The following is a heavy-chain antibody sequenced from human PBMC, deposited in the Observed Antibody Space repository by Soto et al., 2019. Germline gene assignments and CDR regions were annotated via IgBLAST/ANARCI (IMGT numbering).Heavy chain of an antibody. V-gene: IGHV3-48*03. J-gene: IGHJ4*02. Sequence: GGSLRLSCAASGFTFSSYEMNWVRQAPGKGLEWVSYISSSGSTIYYADSVKGRFTISRDNAKNSLYLQMNSLRAEDTAVYYCARGNLAYCGGDCYPTAFDYWGQGTLVTSPQ. CDR3: ARGNLAYCGGDCYPTAFDY. CDR2: ISSSGSTI. CDR1: GFTFSSYE. D-gene: IGHD2-21*02.